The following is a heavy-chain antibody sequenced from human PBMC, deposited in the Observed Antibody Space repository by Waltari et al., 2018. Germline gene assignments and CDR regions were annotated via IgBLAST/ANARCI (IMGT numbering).Heavy chain of an antibody. CDR1: GFTFSSYG. D-gene: IGHD6-13*01. Sequence: QVQLVESGGGVVQPGGSLRLSCAASGFTFSSYGMHWVRRAPGKGLEWVAFIRYDGSNKYYADSVKGRFTISRDNSKNTLYLQMNSLRAEDTAVYYCAKEQQLASYGMDVWGQGTTVTVSS. CDR2: IRYDGSNK. V-gene: IGHV3-30*02. J-gene: IGHJ6*02. CDR3: AKEQQLASYGMDV.